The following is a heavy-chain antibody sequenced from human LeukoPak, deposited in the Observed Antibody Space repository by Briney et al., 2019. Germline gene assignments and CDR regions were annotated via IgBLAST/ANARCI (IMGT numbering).Heavy chain of an antibody. D-gene: IGHD2-8*01. V-gene: IGHV6-1*01. CDR3: ARDQEVGCYYYYYYGMDV. Sequence: SQTLSLTCAISGDSVSSNSAAWNWIRQSPSRGLEWLGRTYYRSKWYNDYAVSVKSRITINPDTSKNQFSLQLNSVTPEDTAVYYCARDQEVGCYYYYYYGMDVWGQGTTVTVSS. CDR1: GDSVSSNSAA. CDR2: TYYRSKWYN. J-gene: IGHJ6*02.